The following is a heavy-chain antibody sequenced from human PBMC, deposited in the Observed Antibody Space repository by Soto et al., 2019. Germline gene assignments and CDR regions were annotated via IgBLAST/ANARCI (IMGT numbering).Heavy chain of an antibody. CDR1: GGSISSYY. Sequence: SETLSLTCTVSGGSISSYYWSWIRQPPGKGLEWIGYIYYSGSTNYNPSLKSRVTISVDTSKNQFSLKLSSVTAADTAVYYCASIGAFITGTIVGWFDPWGQGTLVTVSS. CDR2: IYYSGST. V-gene: IGHV4-59*08. J-gene: IGHJ5*02. D-gene: IGHD1-7*01. CDR3: ASIGAFITGTIVGWFDP.